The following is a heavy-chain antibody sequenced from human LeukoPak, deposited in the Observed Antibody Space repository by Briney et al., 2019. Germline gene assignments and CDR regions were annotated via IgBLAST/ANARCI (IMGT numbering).Heavy chain of an antibody. CDR2: IKEDGGEK. V-gene: IGHV3-7*05. CDR1: GFTFSDYY. J-gene: IGHJ4*02. D-gene: IGHD2-8*01. Sequence: PGGSLRLSCAASGFTFSDYYMSWIRQAPGKGLEWVATIKEDGGEKYYVDSVKGRFTISRDNAKNSLFLQMNSLRAEDTAVYYCAVHNGDYWGQGTLVTVSP. CDR3: AVHNGDY.